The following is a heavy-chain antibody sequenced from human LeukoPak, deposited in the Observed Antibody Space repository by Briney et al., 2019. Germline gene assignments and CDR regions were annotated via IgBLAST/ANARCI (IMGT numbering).Heavy chain of an antibody. CDR2: INQDGSTK. D-gene: IGHD1-14*01. CDR1: GFTFTDYY. V-gene: IGHV3-7*01. CDR3: ARSLGPEDS. Sequence: PGGTLRLSCAASGFTFTDYYISWVRQAPGKGLEWVASINQDGSTKIYVNSVKGRFTISRDDAKESVYLQMDSLTADDKAVYYCARSLGPEDSWGQGTQVTVSS. J-gene: IGHJ4*02.